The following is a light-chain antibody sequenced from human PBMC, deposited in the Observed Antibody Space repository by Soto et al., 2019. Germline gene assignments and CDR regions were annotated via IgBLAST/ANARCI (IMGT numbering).Light chain of an antibody. CDR2: DAS. Sequence: EIVLTQSPATPSLSPGERATLSCRASQSVSNYLAWYQQKPGQAPRLLIYDASNRATGIPARFSGSGSGTDFTLTISSLEPEDFTVYYCQQRSNWPRLTFGGGTKVEIK. CDR3: QQRSNWPRLT. V-gene: IGKV3-11*01. J-gene: IGKJ4*01. CDR1: QSVSNY.